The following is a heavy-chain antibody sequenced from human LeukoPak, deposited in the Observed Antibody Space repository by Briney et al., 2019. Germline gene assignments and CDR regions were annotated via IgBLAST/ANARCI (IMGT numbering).Heavy chain of an antibody. Sequence: PSETLSLTCTVSGGSISSYYWSWIRQPPGKGLEWIGEINHSGSTNYNPSLKSRVTISVDTSKNQFSLKLSSVTAADTAVYYCARGPSRRSDYWGQGTLVTVSS. D-gene: IGHD2-2*01. CDR2: INHSGST. CDR1: GGSISSYY. CDR3: ARGPSRRSDY. V-gene: IGHV4-34*01. J-gene: IGHJ4*02.